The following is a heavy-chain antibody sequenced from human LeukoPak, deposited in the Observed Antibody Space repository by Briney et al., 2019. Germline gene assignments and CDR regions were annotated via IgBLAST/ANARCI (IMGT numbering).Heavy chain of an antibody. CDR3: AREGQQLKHFDY. D-gene: IGHD1-1*01. V-gene: IGHV1-46*01. CDR2: INPRGDAT. Sequence: ASVKASCKASGNTFIGYWIHWVRQVPGQGLEWMGAINPRGDATIGAQKFQGRVTTTRDTSTSTVYIELSSLRSEDTAVYYCAREGQQLKHFDYWGQGTLVTVSS. J-gene: IGHJ4*02. CDR1: GNTFIGYW.